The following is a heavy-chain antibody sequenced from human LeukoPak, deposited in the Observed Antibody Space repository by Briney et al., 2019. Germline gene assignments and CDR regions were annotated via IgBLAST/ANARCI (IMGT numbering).Heavy chain of an antibody. Sequence: SETLSLTCAVYGGSFSGYYWSWIRQPPGKGLEWIGEINHSGSTNYNPSLKSRVTISVDTSKNQFSLKLSSVTAADTAVYYCVSQVVVVAATRYNWFDPWGQGTLVTVSS. V-gene: IGHV4-34*01. CDR2: INHSGST. D-gene: IGHD2-15*01. J-gene: IGHJ5*02. CDR1: GGSFSGYY. CDR3: VSQVVVVAATRYNWFDP.